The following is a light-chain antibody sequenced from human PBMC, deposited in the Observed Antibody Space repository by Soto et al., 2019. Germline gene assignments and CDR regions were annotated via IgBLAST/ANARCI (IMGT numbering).Light chain of an antibody. V-gene: IGKV3-15*01. Sequence: EIVLTQSPGTLSLSPGERVTLSCRASQSVTSNLAWYQQKPGQAPRLLIYGASTRATGIPARFSGSGSGTEFTLTISSLQSEDFAVYYCQQYNSWPPWTFGQGTKV. CDR2: GAS. J-gene: IGKJ1*01. CDR1: QSVTSN. CDR3: QQYNSWPPWT.